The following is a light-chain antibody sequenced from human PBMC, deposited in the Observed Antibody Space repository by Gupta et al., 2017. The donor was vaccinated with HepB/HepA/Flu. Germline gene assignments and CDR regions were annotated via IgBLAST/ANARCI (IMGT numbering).Light chain of an antibody. CDR2: LGS. Sequence: DIVMIKSPLSLTVTRGETASISYRSSQSHLYSNVYNYLDWYVQKPGQSPHLVIYLGSNRASGVTDRFSGSGSCTDFTLKISRGEAEDFWVYYCMQALQTPITFGQGTRLEIK. J-gene: IGKJ5*01. CDR1: QSHLYSNVYNY. CDR3: MQALQTPIT. V-gene: IGKV2-28*01.